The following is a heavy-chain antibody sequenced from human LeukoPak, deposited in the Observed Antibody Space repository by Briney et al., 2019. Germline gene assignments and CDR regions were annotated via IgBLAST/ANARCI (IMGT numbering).Heavy chain of an antibody. CDR2: ISGSGGST. Sequence: GGSLRLSCAASGFTFSSYAMSWVRQAPGKGPEWVSAISGSGGSTYYADSVKGRFTISRDNSKNTLYLQMNSLRAEDTAVYYCAKDRRWELLTAFDYWGQGTLVTVSS. V-gene: IGHV3-23*01. D-gene: IGHD1-26*01. CDR1: GFTFSSYA. J-gene: IGHJ4*02. CDR3: AKDRRWELLTAFDY.